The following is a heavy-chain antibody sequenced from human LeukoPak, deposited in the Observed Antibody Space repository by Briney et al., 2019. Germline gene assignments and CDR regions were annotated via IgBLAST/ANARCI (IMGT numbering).Heavy chain of an antibody. Sequence: ASVKVSCKVSGYTLTELSMHWVRQAPGKGLEWMGWINPNSGGTNYAQKFQGRVTMTRDTSISTAYMELSRLRSDDTAVYYCARAGTRWLHRFWGYWGQGTLVTVSS. J-gene: IGHJ4*02. D-gene: IGHD5-24*01. CDR1: GYTLTELS. V-gene: IGHV1-2*02. CDR2: INPNSGGT. CDR3: ARAGTRWLHRFWGY.